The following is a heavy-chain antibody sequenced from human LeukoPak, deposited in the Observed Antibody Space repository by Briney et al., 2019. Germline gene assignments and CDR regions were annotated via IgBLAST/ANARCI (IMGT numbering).Heavy chain of an antibody. Sequence: GGSLRLSCATSGFTFSDAWMTWVRQAQGKGLEWVGRIKTKGEGGTVDYAAPVKGRFTISRDDSKNTFYLQMNSLKTEDTAMYYCMSDLDNWGQGTPVTVSS. J-gene: IGHJ4*02. V-gene: IGHV3-15*01. CDR3: MSDLDN. CDR2: IKTKGEGGTV. CDR1: GFTFSDAW.